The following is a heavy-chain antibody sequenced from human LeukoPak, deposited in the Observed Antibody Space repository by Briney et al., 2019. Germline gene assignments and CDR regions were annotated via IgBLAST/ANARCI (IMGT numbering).Heavy chain of an antibody. CDR3: ARSYEWFGELFGY. CDR1: GFTFSSYW. D-gene: IGHD3-10*01. J-gene: IGHJ4*02. Sequence: GGSLRLSCAASGFTFSSYWMSWVRQAPGKGLEWVANIKQDGSEKYYVDSVKGRFTISRDNAKNPLYLQMNSLRAEDTAVYYCARSYEWFGELFGYWGQGTLVTVSS. V-gene: IGHV3-7*01. CDR2: IKQDGSEK.